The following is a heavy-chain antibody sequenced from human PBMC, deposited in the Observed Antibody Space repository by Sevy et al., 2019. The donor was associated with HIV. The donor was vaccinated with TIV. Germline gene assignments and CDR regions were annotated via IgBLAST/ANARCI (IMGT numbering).Heavy chain of an antibody. Sequence: GGSLRLSCAASGFTFSTYWMHWVRQVPGKGLVWVSRINSDGSNTNYANSVKGRFTTSRDNAKNTVYLQMNSLRADDTALYFCGREMISMVPGVPDAFDIWGHGTMVTGSS. D-gene: IGHD3-10*01. CDR2: INSDGSNT. CDR3: GREMISMVPGVPDAFDI. V-gene: IGHV3-74*01. CDR1: GFTFSTYW. J-gene: IGHJ3*02.